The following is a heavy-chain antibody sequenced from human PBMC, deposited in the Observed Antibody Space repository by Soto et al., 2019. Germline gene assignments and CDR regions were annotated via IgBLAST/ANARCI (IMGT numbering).Heavy chain of an antibody. Sequence: QVQLVQSGAEVQKPGSSVKVSCKASGGTFSSYAISWVRQAPGQGLEWMGGIIPIFGTANYAQKFQGRVTITADESTSTAYMELSSLRSEDTAVYYCATPFSDTAMVNYGMDVWGQGTTVTVSS. CDR1: GGTFSSYA. V-gene: IGHV1-69*01. CDR3: ATPFSDTAMVNYGMDV. J-gene: IGHJ6*02. CDR2: IIPIFGTA. D-gene: IGHD5-18*01.